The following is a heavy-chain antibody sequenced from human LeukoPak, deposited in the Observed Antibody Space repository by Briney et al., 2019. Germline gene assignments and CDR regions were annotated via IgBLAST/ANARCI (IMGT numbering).Heavy chain of an antibody. Sequence: GGSLRLSCAASGFTFSSYEMNWVRQAPGKGLEWVSYISSSGSTIYYADSVKGRFTISRDNAKNSLYLQMNSLRAEDTAVYYCARAPVGATGDAFDIWGQGTMVSVSP. CDR3: ARAPVGATGDAFDI. V-gene: IGHV3-48*03. CDR1: GFTFSSYE. CDR2: ISSSGSTI. J-gene: IGHJ3*02. D-gene: IGHD1-26*01.